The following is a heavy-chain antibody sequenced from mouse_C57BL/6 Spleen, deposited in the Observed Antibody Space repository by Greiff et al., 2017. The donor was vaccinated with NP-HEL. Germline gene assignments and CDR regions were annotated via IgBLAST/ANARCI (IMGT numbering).Heavy chain of an antibody. CDR1: GYTFTSYW. V-gene: IGHV1-50*01. D-gene: IGHD1-1*01. CDR3: ARKDYGSSYVYFDY. Sequence: VQLQQPGAELVKPGASVKLSCKASGYTFTSYWMQWVNQRPGQGLEWIGEIDPSDSYTNYNQKFKGKATLTVDTSSSTAYMQLSSLTSEDSAVYYCARKDYGSSYVYFDYWGQGTTLTVSS. J-gene: IGHJ2*01. CDR2: IDPSDSYT.